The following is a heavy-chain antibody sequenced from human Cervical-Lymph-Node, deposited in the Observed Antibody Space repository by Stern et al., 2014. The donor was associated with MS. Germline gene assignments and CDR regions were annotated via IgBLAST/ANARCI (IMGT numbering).Heavy chain of an antibody. V-gene: IGHV1-2*02. Sequence: VQLVESGAEVKKPGASVKVSCKASGYSFTGYFMHWLRQAPGQGLEWVGWINPNSGDTTYARKVQGRVTMTRDTSITTAYMELTRLRSDDTAVYYCARELDDFWTGYYLWGQGTLVTVSS. J-gene: IGHJ4*02. CDR2: INPNSGDT. CDR3: ARELDDFWTGYYL. D-gene: IGHD3/OR15-3a*01. CDR1: GYSFTGYF.